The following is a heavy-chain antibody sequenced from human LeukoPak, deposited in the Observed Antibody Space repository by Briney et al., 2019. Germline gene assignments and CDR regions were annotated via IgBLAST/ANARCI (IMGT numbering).Heavy chain of an antibody. J-gene: IGHJ4*02. D-gene: IGHD2-15*01. CDR3: ARDPGYLQPDL. CDR2: MYPKSGIT. CDR1: GYTFTDYW. Sequence: GDSVKVSCKASGYTFTDYWLHWVRQAPGQGLEYMGCMYPKSGITGYVQKFQGRVTLTSYTSISTAYMELSSLKSDDTAMYYCARDPGYLQPDLWGQGTLVTVPS. V-gene: IGHV1-2*02.